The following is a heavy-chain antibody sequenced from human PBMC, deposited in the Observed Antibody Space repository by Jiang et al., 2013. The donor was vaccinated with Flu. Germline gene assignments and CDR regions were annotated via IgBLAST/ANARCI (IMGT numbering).Heavy chain of an antibody. J-gene: IGHJ5*02. D-gene: IGHD5-12*01. CDR3: ASGSGDIVARNWFDP. CDR2: INPNSGGT. Sequence: GAEVKKPGASVKVSCKASGYTFTGYYMHWVRQAPGQGLEWMGWINPNSGGTNYAQKFQGRVTMTRDTSISTAYMELSRLRSDDTAVYYCASGSGDIVARNWFDPWGQGTLVTVSS. V-gene: IGHV1-2*02. CDR1: GYTFTGYY.